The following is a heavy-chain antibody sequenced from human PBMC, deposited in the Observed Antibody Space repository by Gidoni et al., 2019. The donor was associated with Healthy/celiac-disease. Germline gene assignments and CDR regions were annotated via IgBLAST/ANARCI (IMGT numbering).Heavy chain of an antibody. J-gene: IGHJ4*02. CDR1: GYTFTGYY. V-gene: IGHV1-2*04. Sequence: QVQLVQSGAEVQKPGASVTVPCKASGYTFTGYYMPWVRQAPGQGLEWMGWINPNSGGTNYAQKFQGWVTMTRDTSISTAYMELSRLRSDDTAVYYCARSPGIAVAGTGYYFDYWGQGTLVTVSS. D-gene: IGHD6-19*01. CDR3: ARSPGIAVAGTGYYFDY. CDR2: INPNSGGT.